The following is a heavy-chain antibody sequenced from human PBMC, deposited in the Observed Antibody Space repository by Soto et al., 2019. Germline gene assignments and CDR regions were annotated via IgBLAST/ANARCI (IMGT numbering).Heavy chain of an antibody. CDR1: GGSFSCYY. J-gene: IGHJ6*02. CDR2: INHSGST. CDR3: ARVVVVPAAXLGGTRGNYHYYYGMDV. D-gene: IGHD2-2*02. Sequence: PSETLSLTCAVYGGSFSCYYWSWIRQPPGKGLKWIGEINHSGSTNYNPSLKGRVTISVDTSKNQFSLKLSSVTAADTAVYYCARVVVVPAAXLGGTRGNYHYYYGMDVWGQGTTVTVSS. V-gene: IGHV4-34*01.